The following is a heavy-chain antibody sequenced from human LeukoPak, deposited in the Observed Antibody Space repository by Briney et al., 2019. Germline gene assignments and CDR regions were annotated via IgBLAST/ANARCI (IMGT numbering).Heavy chain of an antibody. CDR1: GYTFTSYG. D-gene: IGHD3-22*01. CDR3: ARGRRSGYYDDAFDV. J-gene: IGHJ3*01. V-gene: IGHV1-18*01. CDR2: ISAYNGNT. Sequence: GASVKVSCKASGYTFTSYGISWVRQAPGQGLEWMGWISAYNGNTNYAQKFQGRVTMTRDTSISTACMELSRLRSDDTAVYYCARGRRSGYYDDAFDVWGQGTMVTVSS.